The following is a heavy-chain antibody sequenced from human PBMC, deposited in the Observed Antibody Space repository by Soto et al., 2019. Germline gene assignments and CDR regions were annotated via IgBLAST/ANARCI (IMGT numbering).Heavy chain of an antibody. CDR3: VRRHVSATGIDWFDP. D-gene: IGHD6-13*01. CDR2: INAANGDT. Sequence: VSVKVSCKASGYTFTSYRIHWVLQAPGQRLEWMGWINAANGDTKYSPKFQGRVTITRDTSASTAYMELSSLRSEDTAVYYCVRRHVSATGIDWFDPWGQGTLVTVSS. J-gene: IGHJ5*02. V-gene: IGHV1-3*01. CDR1: GYTFTSYR.